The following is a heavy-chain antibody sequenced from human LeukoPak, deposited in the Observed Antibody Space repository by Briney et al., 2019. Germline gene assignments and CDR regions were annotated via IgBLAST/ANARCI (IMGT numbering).Heavy chain of an antibody. CDR1: GGSFSGYY. D-gene: IGHD2-2*02. CDR3: ARVYCSSTSCYTGGNTFDY. V-gene: IGHV4-34*01. J-gene: IGHJ4*02. Sequence: SETLSLTCAVYGGSFSGYYWSWIRQPPGKGLEWIGEINHSGSTNYNPSLKSRVTISVDTSKNQFSLKLSSVTAADTAVYYCARVYCSSTSCYTGGNTFDYWGQGTLVTVS. CDR2: INHSGST.